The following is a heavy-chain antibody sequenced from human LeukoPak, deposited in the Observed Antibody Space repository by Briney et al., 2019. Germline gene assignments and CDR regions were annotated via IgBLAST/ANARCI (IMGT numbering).Heavy chain of an antibody. J-gene: IGHJ5*02. CDR2: IHVDANEI. V-gene: IGHV3-30*02. D-gene: IGHD3-22*01. CDR3: AKDYYDSSGYYYELNWFDP. Sequence: GGSLRLSCAASGFTFSDEGMHWVRQAPGKGLEWVSFIHVDANEIYYADSVKGRFTISRDSSKNTLYLQMNSLRAEDTAVYCCAKDYYDSSGYYYELNWFDPWGQGTLVTVSS. CDR1: GFTFSDEG.